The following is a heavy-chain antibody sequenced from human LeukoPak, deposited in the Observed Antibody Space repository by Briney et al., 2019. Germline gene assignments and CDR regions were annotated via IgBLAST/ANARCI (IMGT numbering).Heavy chain of an antibody. CDR3: AKSPLVAATYFDY. Sequence: GGSLRLSCAASGFTFSSYGMHWVRQAPGKGLEWVAVISYDGSNKYYADSVKGRFTISRDNSKNTLYLQMNRLRAEDTAVYYCAKSPLVAATYFDYRGQGTLVTVSS. V-gene: IGHV3-30*18. CDR1: GFTFSSYG. J-gene: IGHJ4*02. D-gene: IGHD2-15*01. CDR2: ISYDGSNK.